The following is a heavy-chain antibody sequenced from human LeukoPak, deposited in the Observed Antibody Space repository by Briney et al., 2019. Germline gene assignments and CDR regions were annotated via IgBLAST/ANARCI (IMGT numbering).Heavy chain of an antibody. V-gene: IGHV1-18*03. CDR1: GYSFVLYG. CDR3: ARDENYGIFFNVDD. J-gene: IGHJ4*02. CDR2: ISGSTGDT. Sequence: GASVKVSCKASGYSFVLYGISWVRQAPGEGPEWMGWISGSTGDTNYAQKFQGRVTMTADTSSSTAYMELRSLRLDDMAVYYCARDENYGIFFNVDDWGQGTLVTVSS. D-gene: IGHD4-17*01.